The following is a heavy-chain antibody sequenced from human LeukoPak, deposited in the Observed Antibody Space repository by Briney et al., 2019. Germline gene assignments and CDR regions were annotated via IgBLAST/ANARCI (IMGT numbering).Heavy chain of an antibody. Sequence: SETLSLTCTVSGYSISSGYYWGWIRQPPGKGLEWIGSIYHSGSTYYNPSLKSRVTMSVDTSKNQFSLRLSSVTAADMAIYYCARLKYESGSGTSLDVWDKGTTVTISS. CDR2: IYHSGST. CDR3: ARLKYESGSGTSLDV. V-gene: IGHV4-38-2*02. D-gene: IGHD3-10*01. CDR1: GYSISSGYY. J-gene: IGHJ6*04.